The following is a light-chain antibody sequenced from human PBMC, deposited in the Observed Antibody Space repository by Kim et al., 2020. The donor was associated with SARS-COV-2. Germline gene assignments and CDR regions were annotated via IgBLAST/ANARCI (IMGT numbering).Light chain of an antibody. CDR3: AAWDDSLSGWV. CDR2: SNN. V-gene: IGLV1-47*02. CDR1: SSNIGSNY. Sequence: GERVTNYCSGNSSNIGSNYVYWYQQLPGTAPKLLIYSNNQRPSGVPDRFSGSKSGTSASLAISGLRSEDEADYYCAAWDDSLSGWVFGGGTKLTVL. J-gene: IGLJ3*02.